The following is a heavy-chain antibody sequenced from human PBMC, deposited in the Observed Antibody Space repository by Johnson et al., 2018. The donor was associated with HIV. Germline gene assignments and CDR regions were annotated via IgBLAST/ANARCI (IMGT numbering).Heavy chain of an antibody. CDR2: ISYDGSNK. J-gene: IGHJ3*02. CDR3: AREWLYGFDI. Sequence: VQLVESGGGVVQPGGSLRLSCAASGFTFSSYAMHWVRQAPGKGLEWVAVISYDGSNKYCADSVKGRFTISRDSSKNMLYLQMNSLRAEDTAVYYCAREWLYGFDIWGQGTMVTVSS. CDR1: GFTFSSYA. D-gene: IGHD5-24*01. V-gene: IGHV3-30-3*01.